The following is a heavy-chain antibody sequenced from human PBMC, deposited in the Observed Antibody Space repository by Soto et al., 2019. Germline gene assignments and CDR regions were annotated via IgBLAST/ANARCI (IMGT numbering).Heavy chain of an antibody. D-gene: IGHD3-10*01. Sequence: PSETLSLTCTVSGGSISSYYWSWSRQPPWKGLEWIGHIYYSGSTNYNPSLKSRVTISVDTSKNQFSLKLSSVTAADTAVYYCARSDPIEFFLRREPRYFDYWGQGTLVTVSS. V-gene: IGHV4-59*01. CDR1: GGSISSYY. CDR2: IYYSGST. CDR3: ARSDPIEFFLRREPRYFDY. J-gene: IGHJ4*02.